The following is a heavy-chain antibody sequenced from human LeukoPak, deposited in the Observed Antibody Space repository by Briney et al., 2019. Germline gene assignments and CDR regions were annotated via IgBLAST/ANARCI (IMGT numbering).Heavy chain of an antibody. CDR3: ARDYYGSGSYKSYFDN. CDR1: GASISSDY. D-gene: IGHD3-10*01. J-gene: IGHJ4*02. Sequence: SETLSLTCTVSGASISSDYWSWIRQSAGKGLEWIGRMYTSGSTQYNPSLKSRVTISADKSKNQLSLKLSSVTAADTAVYYCARDYYGSGSYKSYFDNWGQGTQVTVSS. V-gene: IGHV4-4*07. CDR2: MYTSGST.